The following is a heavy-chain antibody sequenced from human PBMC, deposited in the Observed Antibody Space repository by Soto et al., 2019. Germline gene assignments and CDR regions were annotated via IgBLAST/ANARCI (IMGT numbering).Heavy chain of an antibody. CDR3: ARDIRPLAVADHHYGMDV. CDR2: ISSSSSYI. D-gene: IGHD6-19*01. CDR1: GFTFSSYS. J-gene: IGHJ6*02. V-gene: IGHV3-21*01. Sequence: GGSLRLSCAASGFTFSSYSMNWVRQAPGKGLEWVSSISSSSSYIYYADSVKGRFTISRDNAKNSLYLQMNSLRAEDTAVYYCARDIRPLAVADHHYGMDVWGQGTTVTVSS.